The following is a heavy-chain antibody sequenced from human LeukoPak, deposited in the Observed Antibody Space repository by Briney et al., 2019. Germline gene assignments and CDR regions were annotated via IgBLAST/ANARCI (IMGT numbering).Heavy chain of an antibody. D-gene: IGHD6-19*01. Sequence: GASVKVSCKASGGTFSSYAISWVRQAPGQGLEWMGGIIPIFGTANYAQKFQGRVTITTDESTSTAYMELSSLRSEDTAMYYCARGNGAVARNYYYYYYMDVWGKGITVTVSS. J-gene: IGHJ6*03. CDR1: GGTFSSYA. CDR3: ARGNGAVARNYYYYYYMDV. V-gene: IGHV1-69*05. CDR2: IIPIFGTA.